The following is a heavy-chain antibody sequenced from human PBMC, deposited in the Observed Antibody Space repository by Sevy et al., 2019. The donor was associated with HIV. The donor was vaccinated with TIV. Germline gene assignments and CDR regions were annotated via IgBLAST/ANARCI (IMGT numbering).Heavy chain of an antibody. CDR3: ATHAGIAAAGRVFDY. CDR1: GFTFSDHY. D-gene: IGHD6-13*01. CDR2: IRKKADSYTT. J-gene: IGHJ4*02. V-gene: IGHV3-72*01. Sequence: GGSLRLSCAASGFTFSDHYMEWVRQAPGKGLEWVGRIRKKADSYTTEYAASVKVRFTISRDESKDSLYLLMNSLKTEDTAVYYCATHAGIAAAGRVFDYWGQGTLVTVSS.